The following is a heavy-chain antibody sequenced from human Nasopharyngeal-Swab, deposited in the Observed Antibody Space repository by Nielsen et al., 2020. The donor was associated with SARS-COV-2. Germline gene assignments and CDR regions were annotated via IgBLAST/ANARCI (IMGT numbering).Heavy chain of an antibody. CDR2: IKQDGSET. CDR3: ASLGATEPTGYYYYGMDV. D-gene: IGHD5-12*01. Sequence: GESLKISCAASGFSFSSYWMSWVRQAPGKRLEWVANIKQDGSETYYGDSVKGRFTISRDNAKTSVYLQMNSLRAEDTAVYYCASLGATEPTGYYYYGMDVWGQGTTVTVSS. J-gene: IGHJ6*02. CDR1: GFSFSSYW. V-gene: IGHV3-7*01.